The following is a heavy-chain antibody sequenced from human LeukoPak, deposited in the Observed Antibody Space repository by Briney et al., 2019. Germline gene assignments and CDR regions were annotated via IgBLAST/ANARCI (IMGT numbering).Heavy chain of an antibody. CDR1: GVPFSNYC. CDR2: IDHDGDA. V-gene: IGHV4-34*01. Sequence: SETLSLTCAIHGVPFSNYCWSWIRRSPGRELEWIVDIDHDGDATHNPSLRSRIGTAIDTSKNQFSLRLNSVTAADTAVYYCTRAEKVERATLTFNWVRPERRYYSGLDVWGQGSAVIVSS. CDR3: TRAEKVERATLTFNWVRPERRYYSGLDV. D-gene: IGHD1-14*01. J-gene: IGHJ6*02.